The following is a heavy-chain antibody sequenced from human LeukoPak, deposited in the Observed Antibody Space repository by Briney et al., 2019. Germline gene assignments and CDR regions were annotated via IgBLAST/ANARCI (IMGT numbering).Heavy chain of an antibody. D-gene: IGHD1-26*01. CDR2: INGDESST. CDR3: ARGAKWAYYFDY. J-gene: IGHJ4*02. V-gene: IGHV3-74*01. Sequence: GGSLRLSCAASGFTFNTYWMHWVRQVPGRGLEWVSRINGDESSTNYADSVKGRFTISRDNAKDTLYLHMNSLTAEDTAVYYCARGAKWAYYFDYWGQGTLVTVSS. CDR1: GFTFNTYW.